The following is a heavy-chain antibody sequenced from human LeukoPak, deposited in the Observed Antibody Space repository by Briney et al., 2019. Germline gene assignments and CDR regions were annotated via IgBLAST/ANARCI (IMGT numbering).Heavy chain of an antibody. CDR2: INPNSGGT. J-gene: IGHJ4*02. V-gene: IGHV1-2*02. Sequence: GASVKVSCKASGYTFTGYYMHWLRQPPGQGLAWMGWINPNSGGTNYAQKFQGRVTMTRDTSISTAYMELSRLRSDDTAVYYCARDLLAADLDYWGQGTLVTVSS. D-gene: IGHD2-15*01. CDR1: GYTFTGYY. CDR3: ARDLLAADLDY.